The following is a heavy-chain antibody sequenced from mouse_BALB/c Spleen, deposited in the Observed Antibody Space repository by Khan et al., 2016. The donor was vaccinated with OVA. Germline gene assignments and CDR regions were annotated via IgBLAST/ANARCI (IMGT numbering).Heavy chain of an antibody. Sequence: EVELVESGGGIVQPGGSLKRSCAVSRFTISSYGMSSVRQTPDKRLELVATIDSNGGSTDYPDRVKRRFTISGDNAKNALYLQMRSLKSEDTAMYYCARSAIWGQGTTLTVSS. V-gene: IGHV5-6-3*01. CDR1: RFTISSYG. CDR2: IDSNGGST. CDR3: ARSAI. D-gene: IGHD2-12*01. J-gene: IGHJ2*01.